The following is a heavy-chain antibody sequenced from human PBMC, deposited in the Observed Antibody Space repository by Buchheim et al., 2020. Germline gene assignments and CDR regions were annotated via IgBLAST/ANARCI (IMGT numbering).Heavy chain of an antibody. CDR1: GFSFSSYS. CDR2: VSSSSTYI. D-gene: IGHD3-10*01. CDR3: ARGRDLVRGVIKATFDS. V-gene: IGHV3-21*02. J-gene: IGHJ4*02. Sequence: EVQVVESGGGLVKPGGSLRLSCAASGFSFSSYSMNWVRQAPGKGLEWVSSVSSSSTYIFYAKSVKGRFTISRYNAKNSLYLQMNSLRAEDTAVYYCARGRDLVRGVIKATFDSWGQGTL.